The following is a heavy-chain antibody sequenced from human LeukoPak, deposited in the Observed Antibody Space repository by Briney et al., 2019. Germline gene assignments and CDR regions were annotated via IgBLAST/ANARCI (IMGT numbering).Heavy chain of an antibody. J-gene: IGHJ3*02. CDR1: GFTFSSYA. CDR2: ITASSTET. D-gene: IGHD2/OR15-2a*01. V-gene: IGHV3-23*01. CDR3: ARVSSRAFDM. Sequence: GRPLRLTCAASGFTFSSYAMHWVRQAPGQGLEWVSLITASSTETLYGDSVRGRFTISRDNSKNTMFLQMNSLRAEDAAIYYCARVSSRAFDMWGQGTMVTVSS.